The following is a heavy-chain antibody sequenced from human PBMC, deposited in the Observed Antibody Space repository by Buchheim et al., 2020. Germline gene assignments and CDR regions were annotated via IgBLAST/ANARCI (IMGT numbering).Heavy chain of an antibody. CDR3: AKWPMFAQLSVV. CDR1: GFTFSSYA. CDR2: ISGSGGRT. J-gene: IGHJ4*02. V-gene: IGHV3-23*01. D-gene: IGHD3-10*02. Sequence: EVQLLESGGGLVQPGGSLRLSCAASGFTFSSYAMSWVRQAPGKGLEWVSGISGSGGRTYYADPVKGRFTISIDNSKHTLHLQMNSLRAEDTAVYYCAKWPMFAQLSVVWGQGTL.